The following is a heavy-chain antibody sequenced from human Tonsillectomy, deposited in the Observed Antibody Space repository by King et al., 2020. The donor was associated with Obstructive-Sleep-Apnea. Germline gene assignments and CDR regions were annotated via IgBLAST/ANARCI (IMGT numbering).Heavy chain of an antibody. J-gene: IGHJ4*02. V-gene: IGHV3-15*01. D-gene: IGHD7-27*01. CDR3: TLTGGHWGNDY. Sequence: VQLVESGGGLVKPGGSLRLSCAASGLTFSNAWMNWVRQAPGTGLEWVGRIKSKTDGGTTDYAAPVKGRFTISRDDSKNTMYLQMNSLNTEDTAVYYCTLTGGHWGNDYWGQGTLVTVSS. CDR1: GLTFSNAW. CDR2: IKSKTDGGTT.